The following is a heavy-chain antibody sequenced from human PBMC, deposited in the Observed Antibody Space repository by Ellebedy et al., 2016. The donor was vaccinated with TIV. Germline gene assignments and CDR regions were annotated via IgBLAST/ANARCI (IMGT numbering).Heavy chain of an antibody. CDR3: ARGVYYDSNDAFDI. CDR1: GGSFSGYY. CDR2: INHSGST. V-gene: IGHV4-34*01. Sequence: GSLRLXXAVYGGSFSGYYWSWIRQPPGKGLEWIGEINHSGSTNYNPSLKSRVTISVDTSKNQFSLKLSSVTAADTAVYYCARGVYYDSNDAFDIWGQGTMVTVSS. J-gene: IGHJ3*02. D-gene: IGHD3-22*01.